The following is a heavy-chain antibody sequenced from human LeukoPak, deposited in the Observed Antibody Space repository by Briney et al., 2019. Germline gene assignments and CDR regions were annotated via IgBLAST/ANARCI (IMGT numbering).Heavy chain of an antibody. CDR3: TKDNGPRLYCSGGSCYLTFDY. V-gene: IGHV3-30*18. CDR1: GFTFSNYG. Sequence: PGRSLRLSCAASGFTFSNYGMHWVRQAPGKGLEWVAVISFDGNNKFYADSVKGRFTISRDNSKNTLYLQMNSPRAEDTAVYYCTKDNGPRLYCSGGSCYLTFDYWGQGTLVTVSS. CDR2: ISFDGNNK. J-gene: IGHJ4*02. D-gene: IGHD2-15*01.